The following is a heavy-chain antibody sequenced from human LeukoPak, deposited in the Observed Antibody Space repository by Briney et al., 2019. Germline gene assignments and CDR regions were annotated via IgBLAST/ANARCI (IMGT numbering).Heavy chain of an antibody. CDR2: INQDGRVK. D-gene: IGHD2-8*01. J-gene: IGHJ4*02. Sequence: PGGSLRLSCAASGFTFDKYWMDRVRQAPGKGLEWVAQINQDGRVKHYVDSVKGRFTISRDNAKNLVSLQMSSLRAEDTAVYYCARGSDYSNGNIYEDDFEYWGQGTLVTVSS. CDR1: GFTFDKYW. V-gene: IGHV3-7*01. CDR3: ARGSDYSNGNIYEDDFEY.